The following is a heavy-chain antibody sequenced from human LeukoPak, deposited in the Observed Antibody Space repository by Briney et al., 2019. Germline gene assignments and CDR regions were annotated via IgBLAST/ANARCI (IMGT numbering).Heavy chain of an antibody. J-gene: IGHJ6*03. CDR2: IYTSGST. CDR1: GGSISSGSYY. CDR3: ARGHQLRFLEWSDMDV. V-gene: IGHV4-61*02. D-gene: IGHD3-3*01. Sequence: SETLSLTCTVSGGSISSGSYYWSWIRQPAGKGLEWIGRIYTSGSTNYNPSLKSRVTISVDTSKNQFSLKLSSVTAADTAVYYCARGHQLRFLEWSDMDVWGKGTTVTVSS.